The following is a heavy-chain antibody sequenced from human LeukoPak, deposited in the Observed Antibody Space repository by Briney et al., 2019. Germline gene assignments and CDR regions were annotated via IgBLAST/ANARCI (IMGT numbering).Heavy chain of an antibody. V-gene: IGHV4-61*02. CDR1: GGSISSGSYY. D-gene: IGHD2-2*01. CDR3: ASTLVVPAATNWFDR. Sequence: SQTLSLTCTVSGGSISSGSYYWSWIRQPAGKGLEWIGRIYTSGSTNYNPSLKSRVTISVATSKNQFSLKVSSVTAADTAVYYCASTLVVPAATNWFDRWGQGTLVTVSS. CDR2: IYTSGST. J-gene: IGHJ5*02.